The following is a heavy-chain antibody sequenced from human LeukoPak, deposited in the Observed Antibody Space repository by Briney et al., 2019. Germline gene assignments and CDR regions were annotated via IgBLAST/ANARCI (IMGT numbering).Heavy chain of an antibody. CDR3: ARVYYYGSGVNWFDP. CDR1: GYSFSTYG. D-gene: IGHD3-10*01. J-gene: IGHJ5*02. CDR2: ITPFNGNT. V-gene: IGHV1-18*01. Sequence: ASVKVSCKTSGYSFSTYGISWVRQAPGQGLEWMGWITPFNGNTNYAQKLQGRVTMTTDTSTSTAYMELRSLRSDDTAVYYCARVYYYGSGVNWFDPWGQGTLVTVSS.